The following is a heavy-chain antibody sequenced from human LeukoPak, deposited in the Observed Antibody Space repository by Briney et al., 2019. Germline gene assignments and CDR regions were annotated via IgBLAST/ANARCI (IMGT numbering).Heavy chain of an antibody. J-gene: IGHJ4*02. Sequence: ASVKVSCKASGYTFTSYGISWVRQAPGQGLEGMGWISAYNGNTNYAQKFQGRVTMTRDTSISTAYMELSRLRSDDTAVYYCARGIYGGNSPLVDYWGQGTLVTVSS. CDR3: ARGIYGGNSPLVDY. V-gene: IGHV1-18*01. CDR1: GYTFTSYG. D-gene: IGHD4-23*01. CDR2: ISAYNGNT.